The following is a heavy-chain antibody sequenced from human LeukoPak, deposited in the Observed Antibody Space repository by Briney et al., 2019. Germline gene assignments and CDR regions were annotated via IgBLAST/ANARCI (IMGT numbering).Heavy chain of an antibody. D-gene: IGHD3-10*01. J-gene: IGHJ3*02. V-gene: IGHV3-20*04. Sequence: GGSLRLSCAASGFTFDDYGMSWVRQAPGKGLEWVSGSNWNGGSTGYADSVKGRFTISRDNAKNSLYLQMNSLRAEDTALYYCARVGETNLWFGESLGGAFDIWGQGTMVTVSS. CDR2: SNWNGGST. CDR1: GFTFDDYG. CDR3: ARVGETNLWFGESLGGAFDI.